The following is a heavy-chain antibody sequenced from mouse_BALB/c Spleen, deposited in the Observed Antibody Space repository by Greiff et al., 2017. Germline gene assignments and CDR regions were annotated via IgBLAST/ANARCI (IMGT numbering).Heavy chain of an antibody. D-gene: IGHD2-4*01. J-gene: IGHJ3*01. Sequence: EVQLVESGGGLVKPGGSLKLSCAASGFTFSDYYMYWVRQTPEKRLEWVATISDGGSYTYYPDSVKGRFTISRDNAKNNLYLQMSSLKSEDTAMYYCARHYDYDPSWFAYWGQGTLVTVSA. V-gene: IGHV5-4*02. CDR1: GFTFSDYY. CDR2: ISDGGSYT. CDR3: ARHYDYDPSWFAY.